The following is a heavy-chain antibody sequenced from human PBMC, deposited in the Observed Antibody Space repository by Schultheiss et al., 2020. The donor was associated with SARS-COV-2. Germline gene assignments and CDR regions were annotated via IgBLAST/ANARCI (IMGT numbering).Heavy chain of an antibody. V-gene: IGHV5-51*01. Sequence: GGSLRLSCKGSGYSFTSYWIGWVRQMPGKGLEWMGIIYPGDSDTRYSPSFQGQVTMSADKSIDTAYLQWNSLKASDTAIYYCARGITISYFDYWGQGTLVTVSS. CDR1: GYSFTSYW. D-gene: IGHD3-9*01. CDR2: IYPGDSDT. J-gene: IGHJ4*02. CDR3: ARGITISYFDY.